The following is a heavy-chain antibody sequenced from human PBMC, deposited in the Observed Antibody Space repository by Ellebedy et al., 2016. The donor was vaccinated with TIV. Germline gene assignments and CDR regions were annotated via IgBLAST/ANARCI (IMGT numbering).Heavy chain of an antibody. D-gene: IGHD6-6*01. CDR1: GGSISSYY. V-gene: IGHV4-59*12. CDR2: IYYSGST. J-gene: IGHJ4*02. Sequence: SETLSLTXTVSGGSISSYYWSWIRQPPGKGLEWIGYIYYSGSTNYNPSLKSRVTISVDTSKNQFSLKLSSVTAADTAVYYCARGGYSSSSDYWGQGTLVTVSS. CDR3: ARGGYSSSSDY.